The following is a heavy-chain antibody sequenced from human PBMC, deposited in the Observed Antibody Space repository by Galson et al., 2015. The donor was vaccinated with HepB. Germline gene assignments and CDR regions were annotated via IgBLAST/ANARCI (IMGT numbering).Heavy chain of an antibody. V-gene: IGHV3-7*03. CDR1: ELVFGDYW. D-gene: IGHD3-3*01. CDR3: ARDARYGPILFDA. CDR2: INQDGSEK. J-gene: IGHJ5*02. Sequence: SLRLSCADSELVFGDYWMSWVRQAPGKGLEWVACINQDGSEKNYVDSVKGRFTISRDNAKNSLFLQMNTLRAEDTAVYYCARDARYGPILFDALGQGTLVTVTS.